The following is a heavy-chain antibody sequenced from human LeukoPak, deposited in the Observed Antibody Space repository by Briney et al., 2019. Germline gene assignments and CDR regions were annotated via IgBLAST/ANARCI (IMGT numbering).Heavy chain of an antibody. J-gene: IGHJ4*02. CDR2: ISSSSSTI. V-gene: IGHV3-48*01. CDR1: GFTFSSYS. CDR3: ARDFTEIDY. Sequence: PGGSLRLSCAASGFTFSSYSMNWVRQAPGKGLEWVSYISSSSSTIYYADSVKGRFTISRDNAKNSLYLQMNSLRAEDTAVYYCARDFTEIDYWGQGTLVTVSS.